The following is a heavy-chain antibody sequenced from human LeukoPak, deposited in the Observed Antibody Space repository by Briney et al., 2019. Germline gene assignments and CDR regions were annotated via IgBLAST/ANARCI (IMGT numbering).Heavy chain of an antibody. CDR3: AHGFFYLGMDV. CDR2: IDSEGSTT. V-gene: IGHV3-74*01. CDR1: GFTFTTYW. Sequence: GGSLRLSCEASGFTFTTYWMHWVRQGPGKGLVWVSRIDSEGSTTNYADSVKGRFTISRDNAKNTLYLQMNSLSAEDTAVYYCAHGFFYLGMDVWGQGTTVTVSS. J-gene: IGHJ6*02. D-gene: IGHD2/OR15-2a*01.